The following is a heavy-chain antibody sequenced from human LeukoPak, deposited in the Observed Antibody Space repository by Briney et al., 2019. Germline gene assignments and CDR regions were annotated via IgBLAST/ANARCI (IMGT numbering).Heavy chain of an antibody. CDR2: IYTDGGA. V-gene: IGHV3-53*01. CDR3: AKRPPSVAGVTYGMDV. Sequence: GGSLRLSCAASGFTVSSNHMSWVRQAPGKGLEWVSIIYTDGGAYYADSVKGRFTISRDSSSNTLYLQMNSLKAEDTAVYYCAKRPPSVAGVTYGMDVWGQGTTVTVSS. CDR1: GFTVSSNH. D-gene: IGHD6-19*01. J-gene: IGHJ6*02.